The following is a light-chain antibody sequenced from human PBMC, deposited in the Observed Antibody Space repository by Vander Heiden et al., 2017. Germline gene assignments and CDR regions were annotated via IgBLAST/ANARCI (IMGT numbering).Light chain of an antibody. CDR3: SSYAGSSYFGVL. V-gene: IGLV2-8*01. J-gene: IGLJ2*01. CDR2: EVN. CDR1: SSDVGDFNY. Sequence: QSAPTQPPSASGSPGQSVTISCTGTSSDVGDFNYVSWYQQHPGKVPKLMIYEVNKRPSGVPDRFSGSKSGNTASLTVSGLQAEDGADYYCSSYAGSSYFGVLFGGGTTLTVL.